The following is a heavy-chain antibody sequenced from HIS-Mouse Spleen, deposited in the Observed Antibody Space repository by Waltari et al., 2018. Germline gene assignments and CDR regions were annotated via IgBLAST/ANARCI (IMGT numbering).Heavy chain of an antibody. CDR3: AIAAADAFDI. D-gene: IGHD2-15*01. CDR2: ISAYNGNT. V-gene: IGHV1-18*01. J-gene: IGHJ3*02. Sequence: QVQLVQSGAEVKKPGASVKVSCKAYGYTFTRFGISGVRQAPGQGLEWTGWISAYNGNTNYAQKLQGRVTMTTDTSTSTAYMELRSLRSDDTAVYYCAIAAADAFDIWGQGTMVTVSS. CDR1: GYTFTRFG.